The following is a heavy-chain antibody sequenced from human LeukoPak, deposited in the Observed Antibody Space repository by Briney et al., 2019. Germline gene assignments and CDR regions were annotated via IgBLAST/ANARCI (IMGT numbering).Heavy chain of an antibody. J-gene: IGHJ4*02. CDR3: ARNAGYSDLNY. Sequence: KPSETLSLTCTVSGDSFSSNNYWTWVRQPPGKELEWIGEIYRSGATNYNPSLRSRVTVSLDKSKNQFSLRLNSVTAADTAIYYCARNAGYSDLNYWGQGVLVTVSS. V-gene: IGHV4-4*02. CDR2: IYRSGAT. CDR1: GDSFSSNNY. D-gene: IGHD3-22*01.